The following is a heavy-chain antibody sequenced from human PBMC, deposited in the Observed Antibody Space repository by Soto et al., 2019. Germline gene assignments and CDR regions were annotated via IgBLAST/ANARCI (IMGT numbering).Heavy chain of an antibody. J-gene: IGHJ4*02. CDR1: AFTFTSYS. CDR2: ISSSNSYI. V-gene: IGHV3-21*01. CDR3: ARGGNCNYKKIDY. Sequence: GSLRLSCAASAFTFTSYSMNCVRQAPGKGLEWVSSISSSNSYIYYADSVKNRFTISRNNANNSLYLQMNSLRAEDTAVYYCARGGNCNYKKIDYWGQGTLVTVSS. D-gene: IGHD1-7*01.